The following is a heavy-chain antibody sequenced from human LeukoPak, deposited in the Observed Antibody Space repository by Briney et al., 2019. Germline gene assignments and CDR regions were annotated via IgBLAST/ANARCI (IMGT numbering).Heavy chain of an antibody. J-gene: IGHJ4*02. Sequence: PGGSLRLSCAASGFTFDDYAMHWVRQAPGEGLEWVSGISWNSRSVGYADSVKGRFTISRDNAKNSLYLQMNSLRAEDTAFYYCAKDNTYFDSWGQGTLVTVSS. V-gene: IGHV3-9*01. CDR3: AKDNTYFDS. CDR1: GFTFDDYA. CDR2: ISWNSRSV.